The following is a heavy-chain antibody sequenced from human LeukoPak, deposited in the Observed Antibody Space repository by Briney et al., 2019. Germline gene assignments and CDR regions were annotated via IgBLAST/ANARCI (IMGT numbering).Heavy chain of an antibody. Sequence: GGSLRLSRAASGFTFSSHDMHWVRQAAGKGLEWVSGFIPAGDRYYAESVKGRFTISRENAKSSLYLQMNSLRAEDTAVYYCAKDDRGNEAPFDYWGQGALVTVSS. CDR1: GFTFSSHD. J-gene: IGHJ4*02. CDR2: FIPAGDR. V-gene: IGHV3-13*04. CDR3: AKDDRGNEAPFDY.